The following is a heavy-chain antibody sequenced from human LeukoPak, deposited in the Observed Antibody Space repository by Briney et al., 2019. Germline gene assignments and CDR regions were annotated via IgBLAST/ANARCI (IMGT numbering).Heavy chain of an antibody. CDR2: IYYSGST. CDR1: GGSISSYY. CDR3: ARVSANTGVGLRFSWFDP. Sequence: SETLSLTCTVSGGSISSYYWSWIRQPPGKGLEWIGDIYYSGSTNYNPSLKSRVTISVDTSKNQFSLKLSSVTAADTAVYYCARVSANTGVGLRFSWFDPWGQGTLVTVSS. D-gene: IGHD5-12*01. V-gene: IGHV4-59*01. J-gene: IGHJ5*02.